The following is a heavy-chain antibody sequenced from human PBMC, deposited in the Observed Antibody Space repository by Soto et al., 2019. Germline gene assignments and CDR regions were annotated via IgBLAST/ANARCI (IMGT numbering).Heavy chain of an antibody. CDR1: GYTFTSYA. CDR2: INAGNGNT. J-gene: IGHJ4*02. CDR3: ARVGGYSTYYFDY. Sequence: ASVKVSCKASGYTFTSYAMHWVRQAPGQRLEWMGWINAGNGNTKYSQKFQGRVTITRDTSASTAHMELSSLRSEDTAVYYCARVGGYSTYYFDYWGQGTQVTVSS. V-gene: IGHV1-3*01. D-gene: IGHD6-13*01.